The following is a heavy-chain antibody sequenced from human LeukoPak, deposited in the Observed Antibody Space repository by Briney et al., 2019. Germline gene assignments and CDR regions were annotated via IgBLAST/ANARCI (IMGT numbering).Heavy chain of an antibody. J-gene: IGHJ3*02. CDR3: ASIRGPDAFDI. CDR1: GGSISSYY. CDR2: IYYSGST. D-gene: IGHD3-10*01. Sequence: PSETLSLTCTVSGGSISSYYWSWIRQPPGKGLEWIGYIYYSGSTNYNPSLKSRVTISVDTSKNQFSLKLSSVTAADTAVYYCASIRGPDAFDIWGQGAMVTVSS. V-gene: IGHV4-59*01.